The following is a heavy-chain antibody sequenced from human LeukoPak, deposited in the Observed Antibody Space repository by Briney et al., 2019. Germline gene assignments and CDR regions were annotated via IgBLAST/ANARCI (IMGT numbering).Heavy chain of an antibody. CDR1: GITLSSYA. J-gene: IGHJ4*02. V-gene: IGHV3-30*01. CDR3: ARDSTYYYDSGSSGPHYFDN. CDR2: ISSGGTDE. Sequence: PGGSLRLSCAASGITLSSYAMHWVRQAPGKGLEWVSLISSGGTDEYYADSVKGRFTISRDNSKNTLYLQLNSLRGEDTAVYYCARDSTYYYDSGSSGPHYFDNWGQGTLVTVPS. D-gene: IGHD3-10*01.